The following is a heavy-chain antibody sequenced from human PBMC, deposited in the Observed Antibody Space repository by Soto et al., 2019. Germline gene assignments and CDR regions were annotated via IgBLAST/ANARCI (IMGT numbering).Heavy chain of an antibody. J-gene: IGHJ4*02. CDR3: AHRPSYCSGGSCYSGFDY. Sequence: QITLKESGPTLVKPTQTLTLTCTFSGFSLSTSGVGVGWIRQPPGKALEWLALIYWDDDKRYSPSLKSRLTTTQXPXXXPXXLTMTHMDPADTATYYCAHRPSYCSGGSCYSGFDYWGQGTLVTVSS. CDR1: GFSLSTSGVG. V-gene: IGHV2-5*02. D-gene: IGHD2-15*01. CDR2: IYWDDDK.